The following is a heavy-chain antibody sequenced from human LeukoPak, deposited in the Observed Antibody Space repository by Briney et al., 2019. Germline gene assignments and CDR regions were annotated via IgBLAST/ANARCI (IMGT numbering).Heavy chain of an antibody. J-gene: IGHJ4*02. Sequence: PSETLSLTCTVSGGSISSSSYYWGWIRQPPGKGLEWIGSIYYSGSTYYNPSLKSRVTISVDTSKNQFSLKLSSVTAADTAVYYCARLGGYYDSSNAYYFDYWGQGTLVTVSS. V-gene: IGHV4-39*01. D-gene: IGHD3-22*01. CDR1: GGSISSSSYY. CDR3: ARLGGYYDSSNAYYFDY. CDR2: IYYSGST.